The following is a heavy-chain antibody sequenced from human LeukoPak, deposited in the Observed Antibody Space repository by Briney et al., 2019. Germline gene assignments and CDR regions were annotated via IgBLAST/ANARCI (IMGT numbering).Heavy chain of an antibody. CDR1: GGSFSGYY. CDR3: ARGGYDFWSGYYLDY. D-gene: IGHD3-3*01. V-gene: IGHV4-34*01. CDR2: INHSGST. J-gene: IGHJ4*02. Sequence: SETLSLTCAVYGGSFSGYYWSWIRQPPGKGLEWIGEINHSGSTNYNPSLKSRVTISVDTSKNQFSLKLSSVTAADTAVYYCARGGYDFWSGYYLDYWGQGTLGTVSS.